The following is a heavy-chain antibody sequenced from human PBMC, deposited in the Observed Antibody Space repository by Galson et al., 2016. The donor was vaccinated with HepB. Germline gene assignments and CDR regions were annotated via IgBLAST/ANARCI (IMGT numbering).Heavy chain of an antibody. D-gene: IGHD2-15*01. J-gene: IGHJ6*02. CDR1: GFTFNTYA. Sequence: SLRLSCAASGFTFNTYAMHWVRQAPGKGLEWVALISYDGTDKYYADSVKGRFTISRDNSNNTMYVQMYSLRADDTAVYYCVRDKSSWNLGKFYYYGLDVWGHGTRVTVSS. CDR3: VRDKSSWNLGKFYYYGLDV. V-gene: IGHV3-30*04. CDR2: ISYDGTDK.